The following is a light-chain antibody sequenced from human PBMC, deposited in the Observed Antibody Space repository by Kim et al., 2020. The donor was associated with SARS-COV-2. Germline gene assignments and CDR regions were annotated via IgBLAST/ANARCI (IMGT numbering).Light chain of an antibody. CDR3: QQYSNWPMT. V-gene: IGKV3D-15*01. Sequence: SPGERATLSCRASQTVSSNYLAWYQQKPGQTPRLLIYDTSSRATGIPDRFSGSGSGTEFTLTISTLQSEDFAVYYCQQYSNWPMTFGQGTKVDIK. CDR2: DTS. CDR1: QTVSSN. J-gene: IGKJ1*01.